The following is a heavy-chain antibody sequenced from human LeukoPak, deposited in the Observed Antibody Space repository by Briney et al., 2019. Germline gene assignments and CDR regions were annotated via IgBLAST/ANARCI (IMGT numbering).Heavy chain of an antibody. D-gene: IGHD4-17*01. CDR1: GFTFSSFW. CDR3: AREPHSDYSDHTDSFDI. Sequence: GGSLRLSCAASGFTFSSFWMHWVRQAPGKGLVWDSRINGDGSSTSYADFVEGRFSISRDNAQNTLYLQMHSLRAEDTALYYCAREPHSDYSDHTDSFDIWGQRTMVSVSS. V-gene: IGHV3-74*01. J-gene: IGHJ3*02. CDR2: INGDGSST.